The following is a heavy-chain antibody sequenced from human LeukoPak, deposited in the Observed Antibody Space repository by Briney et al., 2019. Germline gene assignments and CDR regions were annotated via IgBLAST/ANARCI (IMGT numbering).Heavy chain of an antibody. D-gene: IGHD4-17*01. Sequence: SVKVSCKXSGGTLSSYAISWVRQAPGQGLEWMGRIIPIFGTANYAQKFQGRVTITTDESTSTAYMELSSLRSEDTAVYYCARPGDYSPAWDYWGQGTLVTVSS. V-gene: IGHV1-69*05. J-gene: IGHJ4*02. CDR1: GGTLSSYA. CDR2: IIPIFGTA. CDR3: ARPGDYSPAWDY.